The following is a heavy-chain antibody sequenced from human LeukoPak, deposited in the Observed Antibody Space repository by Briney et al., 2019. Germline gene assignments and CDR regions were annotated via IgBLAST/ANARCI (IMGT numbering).Heavy chain of an antibody. J-gene: IGHJ5*02. CDR3: ARDFWSGRNWFDP. CDR2: VYYSGNT. V-gene: IGHV4-39*07. CDR1: GDSISSNSYS. D-gene: IGHD3-3*01. Sequence: SETLSLTCTVSGDSISSNSYSWGWIRQPPGKGLEWIGTVYYSGNTHYNPSLKSRVTLSVDTSKNQFFLKLSSVTAADTAFYYCARDFWSGRNWFDPWGQGTLVIVSS.